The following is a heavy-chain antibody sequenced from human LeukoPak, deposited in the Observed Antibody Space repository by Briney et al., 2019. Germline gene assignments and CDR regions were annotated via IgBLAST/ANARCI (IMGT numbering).Heavy chain of an antibody. CDR3: ASTGASGGYLPIDY. J-gene: IGHJ4*02. D-gene: IGHD3-22*01. CDR1: GGSISSYY. CDR2: IYYSGST. V-gene: IGHV4-59*01. Sequence: SETLSLTCTVSGGSISSYYWSWIRQPPGKGLEWIGYIYYSGSTNYDPSLKSRVTISVDTSKNQFSLKLSSVTAADTAVYYCASTGASGGYLPIDYWGQGTLVTVSS.